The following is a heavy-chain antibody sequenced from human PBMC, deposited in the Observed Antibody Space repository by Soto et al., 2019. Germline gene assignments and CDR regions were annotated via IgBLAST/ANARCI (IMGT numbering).Heavy chain of an antibody. D-gene: IGHD2-2*01. CDR2: ISARGVST. V-gene: IGHV3-23*01. Sequence: EAQLLESGGGLVQPGGSLRVSCAASGFTFSSCAMSWVRQAPGKGLDWVSGISARGVSTYYANSVKGRFTISRDNSKNTLYLQMNSLRAEDTAVYYCAKNWGYQPLGGVDVWGQGTTVTVSS. CDR3: AKNWGYQPLGGVDV. J-gene: IGHJ6*02. CDR1: GFTFSSCA.